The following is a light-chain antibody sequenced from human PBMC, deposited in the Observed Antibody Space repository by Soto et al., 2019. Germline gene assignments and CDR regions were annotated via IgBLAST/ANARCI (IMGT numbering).Light chain of an antibody. J-gene: IGKJ1*01. Sequence: DIQMTQSPATLSASVGDRVTITCRASQSVRSWLAWYQQKPGTAPKLLIFDASRLGSGVPSRFSGSASGTEFTLTISSLQPDDFATYYCQQSYSSPTWTFGQGTKVEIK. CDR1: QSVRSW. CDR3: QQSYSSPTWT. V-gene: IGKV1-5*01. CDR2: DAS.